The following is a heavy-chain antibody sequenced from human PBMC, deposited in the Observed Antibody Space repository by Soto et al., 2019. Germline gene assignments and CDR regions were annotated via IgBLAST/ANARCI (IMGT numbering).Heavy chain of an antibody. CDR1: GFTFSTFW. J-gene: IGHJ4*02. D-gene: IGHD5-18*01. Sequence: GGSLRLSCAASGFTFSTFWMHWVRQAPGKGLVWVSRSNSDGSSTSYADSVKGRFTISRDNAKTTLFLQMNSLRAEDTAVYFCARTLYSHGPIFDYWGQGTLVTVSS. CDR3: ARTLYSHGPIFDY. V-gene: IGHV3-74*01. CDR2: SNSDGSST.